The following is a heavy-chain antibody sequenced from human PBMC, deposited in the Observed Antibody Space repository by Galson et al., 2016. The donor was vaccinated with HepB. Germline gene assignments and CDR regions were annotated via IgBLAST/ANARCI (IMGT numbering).Heavy chain of an antibody. J-gene: IGHJ6*02. CDR2: ISSSSSPI. V-gene: IGHV3-48*02. Sequence: SLRLSCAASGFMFSSYSMNWVRQAPGKGLEWISYISSSSSPIYYADSLKGRFTISRDTAKNSLYLQMNSLRDEDKAVYYRARQGWVTTRFYYGMDVWGQGTTVTVSS. CDR1: GFMFSSYS. D-gene: IGHD4-17*01. CDR3: ARQGWVTTRFYYGMDV.